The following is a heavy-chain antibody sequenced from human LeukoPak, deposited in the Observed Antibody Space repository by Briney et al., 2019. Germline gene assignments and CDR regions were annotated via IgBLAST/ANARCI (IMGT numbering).Heavy chain of an antibody. D-gene: IGHD1-1*01. Sequence: SETLSLTCAVYGGSFSGYYWSWIRQPPGKGLEWIGEINHSGSTNYNPSLKSRVTISVDTSKNQFSLKLSSVTAADTAVYYCALTTPDPNWFDPWGQGTLVTVSS. CDR1: GGSFSGYY. CDR2: INHSGST. J-gene: IGHJ5*02. CDR3: ALTTPDPNWFDP. V-gene: IGHV4-34*01.